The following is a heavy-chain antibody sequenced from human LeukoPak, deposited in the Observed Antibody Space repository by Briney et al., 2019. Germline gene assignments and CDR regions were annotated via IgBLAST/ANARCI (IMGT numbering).Heavy chain of an antibody. D-gene: IGHD3-22*01. CDR2: ISWNSGSI. CDR3: AKGAGYYDSSGYYDY. Sequence: GGSLRLSCAASGFTFDDYAMHWVRQAPGKGLEWVSGISWNSGSIGYADSVKGRFTISRDNAKNSLYLQMNSLRAEDTALYYCAKGAGYYDSSGYYDYWGQGTLVTVS. V-gene: IGHV3-9*01. J-gene: IGHJ4*02. CDR1: GFTFDDYA.